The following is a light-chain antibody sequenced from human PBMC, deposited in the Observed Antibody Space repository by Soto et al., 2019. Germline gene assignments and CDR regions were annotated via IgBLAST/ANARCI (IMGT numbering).Light chain of an antibody. CDR2: AAS. V-gene: IGKV1-8*01. Sequence: AIRMTQSPSSLSASTGDRVTITCRASQGISSYLAWYQQKPGKAPKLLIYAASTLQSGVPSRFSGSGSGTDFTLNLRRLPSGEFANYYCQQYYSYPRTFGQGTKVEIK. J-gene: IGKJ1*01. CDR3: QQYYSYPRT. CDR1: QGISSY.